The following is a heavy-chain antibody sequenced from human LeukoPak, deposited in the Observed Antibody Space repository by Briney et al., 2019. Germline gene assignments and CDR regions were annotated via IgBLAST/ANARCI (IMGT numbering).Heavy chain of an antibody. CDR3: ARATSFSAVAGGYGYYGMDV. J-gene: IGHJ6*02. D-gene: IGHD6-19*01. CDR2: IYSGGST. CDR1: GFTVSSNY. Sequence: GGSLRLSCAASGFTVSSNYMSWVRQAPGKGLEWVSVIYSGGSTYYADSVKGRFTISRDNSKNTLYLQMNSLRAEDTAVYYCARATSFSAVAGGYGYYGMDVWGQGTTVTVSS. V-gene: IGHV3-66*01.